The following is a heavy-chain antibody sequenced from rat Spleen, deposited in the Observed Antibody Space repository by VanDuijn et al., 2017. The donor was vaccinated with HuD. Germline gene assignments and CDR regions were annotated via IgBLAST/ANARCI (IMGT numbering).Heavy chain of an antibody. V-gene: IGHV5-29*01. CDR3: GRRGEGIVSSLGYFDY. CDR2: ISYDGSST. D-gene: IGHD1-11*01. CDR1: GFTFSDYY. J-gene: IGHJ2*01. Sequence: EVQLVESDGGLVQPGRSLKLSCAASGFTFSDYYMAWVRQAPTKGLEWVATISYDGSSTYYRDSVKGRFTISRDNAKSTLYLQMDSLRSEDTATYYCGRRGEGIVSSLGYFDYWGQGVMVTVSS.